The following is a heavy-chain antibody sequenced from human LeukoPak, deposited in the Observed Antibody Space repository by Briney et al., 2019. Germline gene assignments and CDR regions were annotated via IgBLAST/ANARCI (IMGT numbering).Heavy chain of an antibody. J-gene: IGHJ4*02. CDR1: GFTFSDYT. D-gene: IGHD2-21*02. Sequence: PGGSLRLSCAASGFTFSDYTMNWVRQAPGKGLEWVSSISGGSRSIYYVDSVKGRFTISRDNAKNSLYLQVNSLRAEDTAIYYCARDYFYCGGDCFVDYWGQGTLVTVPS. CDR3: ARDYFYCGGDCFVDY. CDR2: ISGGSRSI. V-gene: IGHV3-21*04.